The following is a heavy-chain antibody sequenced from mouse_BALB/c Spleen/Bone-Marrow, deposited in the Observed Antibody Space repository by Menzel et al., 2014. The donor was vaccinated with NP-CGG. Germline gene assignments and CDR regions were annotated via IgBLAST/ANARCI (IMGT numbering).Heavy chain of an antibody. Sequence: LQQSGSELVRPGASVKLSCKASGYTFTRYWMHWVKQRPGQGLEWIGNIYPGSGSTNYDEKFKTKATLTVDTSSSTAYMQLSSLTSEDSAVYYCTRSPITTVVAETMDYWGQGTSVTVSS. D-gene: IGHD1-1*01. CDR2: IYPGSGST. CDR1: GYTFTRYW. CDR3: TRSPITTVVAETMDY. J-gene: IGHJ4*01. V-gene: IGHV1S22*01.